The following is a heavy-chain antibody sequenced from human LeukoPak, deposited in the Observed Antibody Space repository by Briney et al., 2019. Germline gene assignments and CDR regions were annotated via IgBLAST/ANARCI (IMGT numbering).Heavy chain of an antibody. CDR1: GYTFTSYG. J-gene: IGHJ5*02. D-gene: IGHD2-15*01. CDR2: ISAYNGNT. Sequence: GASVKVSCKASGYTFTSYGISWVRQAPGQGLEWMGWISAYNGNTNHAQMLQGRVTMTTDTSTSTAYMELRSLRSDDTAVYYCARDRGYCSGGSCYIWFDPWGQGTLVTVSS. CDR3: ARDRGYCSGGSCYIWFDP. V-gene: IGHV1-18*01.